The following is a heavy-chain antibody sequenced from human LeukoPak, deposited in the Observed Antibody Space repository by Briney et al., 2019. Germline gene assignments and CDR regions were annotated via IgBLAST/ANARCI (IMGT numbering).Heavy chain of an antibody. CDR2: IYYSGST. CDR3: ARVSGGYSYGPLDY. Sequence: SETLSLTCTVSGGSISSYYWSWIRQPPGKGLEWIGYIYYSGSTNYNPSLKGRLTISADTSKNQFSLKLSSVTAADTAVYYCARVSGGYSYGPLDYWGQGTLVTVSS. CDR1: GGSISSYY. D-gene: IGHD5-18*01. V-gene: IGHV4-59*01. J-gene: IGHJ4*02.